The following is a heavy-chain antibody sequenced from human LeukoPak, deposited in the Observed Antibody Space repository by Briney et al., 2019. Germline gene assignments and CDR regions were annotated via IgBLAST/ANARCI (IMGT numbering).Heavy chain of an antibody. Sequence: PSETLSLTCTVSGGSGGSISDYYWSWIRQLPGKGLESIGYIFYSGSTNYNPSLKSRVTISLDTSKNQFSLKLSSVTAADTAVYYCARGELQQSFESTYTNYYRYFYMDVWAKGTTVTVSS. J-gene: IGHJ6*03. CDR3: ARGELQQSFESTYTNYYRYFYMDV. D-gene: IGHD6-13*01. V-gene: IGHV4-59*01. CDR2: IFYSGST. CDR1: GGSGGSISDYY.